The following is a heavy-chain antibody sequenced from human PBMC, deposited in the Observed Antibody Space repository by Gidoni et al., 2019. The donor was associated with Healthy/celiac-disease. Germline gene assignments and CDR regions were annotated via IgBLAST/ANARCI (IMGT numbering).Heavy chain of an antibody. CDR1: AGPISSSSYY. J-gene: IGHJ5*02. D-gene: IGHD6-19*01. CDR3: AISARIAVLGRFDP. V-gene: IGHV4-39*01. CDR2: IYDSGSS. Sequence: QLQLQESGPGLAKPSETLSLTCTVSAGPISSSSYYWGWLRQPPGKWLELIGIIYDSGSSYYNPSLKMRVTISVDTSKNQFSLKLSSVTPADTAVYYCAISARIAVLGRFDPWGQGTLVTVSS.